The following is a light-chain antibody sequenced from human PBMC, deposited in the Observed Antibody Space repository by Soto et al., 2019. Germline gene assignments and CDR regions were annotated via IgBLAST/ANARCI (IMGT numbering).Light chain of an antibody. V-gene: IGLV1-44*01. Sequence: QSVLTQPPSASGTPGQRVTISCSGSSSNIGTNTVNWYQQFPRSAPKLLMYSSNQRPSGVPDRFSGSKSGTSASLAISGLQSEDEVEYYCAAWDGSLNVVLFGGGTKLTVL. J-gene: IGLJ3*02. CDR3: AAWDGSLNVVL. CDR1: SSNIGTNT. CDR2: SSN.